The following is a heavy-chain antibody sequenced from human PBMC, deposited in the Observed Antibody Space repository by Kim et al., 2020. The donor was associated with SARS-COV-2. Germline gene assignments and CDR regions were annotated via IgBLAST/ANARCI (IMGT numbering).Heavy chain of an antibody. CDR2: MSFNGNIK. CDR1: GFIFSIYG. V-gene: IGHV3-30*03. CDR3: ARWEVGATGYFDY. D-gene: IGHD1-26*01. Sequence: GGSLRLSCAASGFIFSIYGMHWVRQAPGKGPEWVAVMSFNGNIKSYADSVKGRFTISRDNSKNTLYLQMNSLRAEDTAVYYCARWEVGATGYFDYWGQGTLVTVSS. J-gene: IGHJ4*02.